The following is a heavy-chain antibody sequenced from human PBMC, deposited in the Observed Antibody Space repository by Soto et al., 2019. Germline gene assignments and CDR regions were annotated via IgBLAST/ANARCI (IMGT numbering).Heavy chain of an antibody. J-gene: IGHJ6*02. CDR3: ARTIDYYYYGMDV. Sequence: PGESLKISCKGSGYSFTSYWIGWVRQMPGKGLEWMGIIYPGDSDTRYSPSFQGQVTISVEKSISTAYLQWSSLKASDTAMYYCARTIDYYYYGMDVWGQGTTVTVS. CDR2: IYPGDSDT. CDR1: GYSFTSYW. V-gene: IGHV5-51*01.